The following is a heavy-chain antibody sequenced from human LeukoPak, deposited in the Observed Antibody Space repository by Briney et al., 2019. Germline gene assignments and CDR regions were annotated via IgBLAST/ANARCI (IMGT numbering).Heavy chain of an antibody. D-gene: IGHD3-22*01. Sequence: SETLSLTCTVSGDSISTSSYYWGWIRQPPGKGLEWPGSIYYSGSTYYNPSLKSRVTISVDTSKNQCSLNLYSVTAADTAVFYCARSYYYDYIQIDYWGQGTLVTVSS. CDR3: ARSYYYDYIQIDY. CDR1: GDSISTSSYY. J-gene: IGHJ4*02. CDR2: IYYSGST. V-gene: IGHV4-39*01.